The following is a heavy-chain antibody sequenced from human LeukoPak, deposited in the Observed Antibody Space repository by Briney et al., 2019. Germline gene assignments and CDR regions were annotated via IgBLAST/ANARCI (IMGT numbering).Heavy chain of an antibody. Sequence: GGSLRLSCTASGFNFGSDAMHWVRQAPGKGLEWVSAISGSGGSTYYADPVKGRFTISRDNSKNTLYLQMNSLRAEDTAVYYCAKDTSYYRYFDYWGQGTLVTVSS. CDR1: GFNFGSDA. V-gene: IGHV3-23*01. CDR2: ISGSGGST. J-gene: IGHJ4*02. CDR3: AKDTSYYRYFDY. D-gene: IGHD1-26*01.